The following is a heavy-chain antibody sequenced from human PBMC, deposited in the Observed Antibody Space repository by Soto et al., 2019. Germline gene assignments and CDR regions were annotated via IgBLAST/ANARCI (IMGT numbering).Heavy chain of an antibody. V-gene: IGHV4-61*01. D-gene: IGHD3-16*01. CDR1: GFSFSISSYY. J-gene: IGHJ4*02. CDR3: ARMREITNFDY. Sequence: AETLSLICTVSGFSFSISSYYWSWIRQPPGKGLEWIGYIYYSGITNYNPSLKSRDTISVDTSKNQFSLKLSSVTAADTAVYYCARMREITNFDYWGQGTLVTVSS. CDR2: IYYSGIT.